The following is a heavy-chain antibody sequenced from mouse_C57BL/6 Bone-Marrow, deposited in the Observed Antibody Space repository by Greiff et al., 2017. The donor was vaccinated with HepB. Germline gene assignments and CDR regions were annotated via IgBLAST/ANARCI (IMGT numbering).Heavy chain of an antibody. CDR1: GYAFSSSW. CDR3: ARRGYYYGSSSSY. CDR2: IYPGDGDT. Sequence: VQLQQSGPELVKPGASVKISCKASGYAFSSSWMNWVKQRPGKGLEWIGRIYPGDGDTNYNGKFKGKATLTADKSSSTAYMQLSSLTSEDSAVYFCARRGYYYGSSSSYWGQGTLVTVSA. D-gene: IGHD1-1*01. J-gene: IGHJ3*01. V-gene: IGHV1-82*01.